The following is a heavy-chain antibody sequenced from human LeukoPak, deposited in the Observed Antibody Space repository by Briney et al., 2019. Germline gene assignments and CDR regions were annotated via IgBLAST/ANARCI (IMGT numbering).Heavy chain of an antibody. CDR2: IYYSGST. CDR1: GGSISSGSYY. V-gene: IGHV4-39*07. J-gene: IGHJ6*03. CDR3: ARGPYSSSAEDYYYYYMDV. Sequence: SETLSLTCTVSGGSISSGSYYWGWIRQPPGKGLEWIGSIYYSGSTYYNPSLKSRVTISVDTSKNQFSLKLSSVTAADTAVYYCARGPYSSSAEDYYYYYMDVWGKGTTVTVSS. D-gene: IGHD6-6*01.